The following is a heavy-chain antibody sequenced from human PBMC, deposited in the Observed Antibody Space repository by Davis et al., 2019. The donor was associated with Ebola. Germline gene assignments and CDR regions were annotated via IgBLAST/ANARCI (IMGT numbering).Heavy chain of an antibody. CDR3: AKDGISSYGDSLYGMDV. Sequence: GESLKISCAASGFTFSSYGMHWVRQAPGKGLEWVAVIWYDGSNKYYADSVKGRFTISRDNSKNTLYLQMNSLRAEDTAVYYCAKDGISSYGDSLYGMDVWGQGTTVTVSS. D-gene: IGHD4-17*01. CDR2: IWYDGSNK. CDR1: GFTFSSYG. V-gene: IGHV3-33*06. J-gene: IGHJ6*02.